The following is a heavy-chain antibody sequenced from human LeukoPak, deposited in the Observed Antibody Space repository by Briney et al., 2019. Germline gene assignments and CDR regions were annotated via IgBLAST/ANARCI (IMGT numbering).Heavy chain of an antibody. D-gene: IGHD3-9*01. J-gene: IGHJ6*02. CDR1: GITVSSNY. V-gene: IGHV3-66*01. Sequence: GGSLRLSCAASGITVSSNYMSWVRQAPGKGLEWVSVIYRGGRRYYADSVKGRFSISRDNSKNTLYLEMNSLTVEDTAVYYCARESGNYDILTGYHYDGMDVWGQGTTVTVSS. CDR2: IYRGGRR. CDR3: ARESGNYDILTGYHYDGMDV.